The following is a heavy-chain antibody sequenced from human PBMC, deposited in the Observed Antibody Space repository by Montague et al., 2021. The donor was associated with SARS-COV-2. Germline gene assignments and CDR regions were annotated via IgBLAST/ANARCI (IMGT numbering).Heavy chain of an antibody. D-gene: IGHD4-11*01. CDR2: ISGSGGNT. J-gene: IGHJ4*02. V-gene: IGHV3-23*01. CDR1: GFTFSSYA. Sequence: SLRLSCEASGFTFSSYAMSWVRQAPGKGLEWVSAISGSGGNTYYADSXKGRFTISRDNSKNTLYVQMNRLRAEDTAVYYCAKDTGRRNYFDYWGQGTLVTVSS. CDR3: AKDTGRRNYFDY.